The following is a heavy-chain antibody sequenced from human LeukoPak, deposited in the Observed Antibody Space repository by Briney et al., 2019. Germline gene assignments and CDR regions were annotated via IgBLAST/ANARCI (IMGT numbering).Heavy chain of an antibody. V-gene: IGHV3-9*01. D-gene: IGHD6-13*01. Sequence: GGSLRLSCAASGFTFDDYAMHWVRQAPGKGLEWVSGISWNSGSIGYANSVKGRFTISRENAKNSLYLQMHSLRAGDTAVYYCARDGMVGSRPLDSWGQGTLVTVSS. CDR3: ARDGMVGSRPLDS. CDR1: GFTFDDYA. J-gene: IGHJ4*02. CDR2: ISWNSGSI.